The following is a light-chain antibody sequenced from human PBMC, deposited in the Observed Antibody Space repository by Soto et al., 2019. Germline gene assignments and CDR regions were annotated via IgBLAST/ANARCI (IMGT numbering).Light chain of an antibody. CDR1: NSDIGGYNY. J-gene: IGLJ3*02. Sequence: QSVLTQPASVSGSPGQSVTISCTGTNSDIGGYNYVSWYQQHPGKAPKVLISDVSDRPSGVSPRFSGSKSGNTASLTISGRRSDDEADYYCSSYTSTTASVLFAGGTKLTVL. CDR2: DVS. CDR3: SSYTSTTASVL. V-gene: IGLV2-14*03.